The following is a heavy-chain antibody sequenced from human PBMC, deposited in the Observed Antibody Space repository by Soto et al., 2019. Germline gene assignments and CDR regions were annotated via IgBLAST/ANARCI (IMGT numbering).Heavy chain of an antibody. J-gene: IGHJ6*02. Sequence: GXSVKVSFNASGYTFTSYYMHLVRHTPGQGLEWMGIINPSGGSTSYAQKFQGRVTMTRDTSTSTVYMELSSLRSEDTAVYYCASPHPVVVAASGPYGMDVWGQGTTVTVSS. CDR1: GYTFTSYY. CDR2: INPSGGST. CDR3: ASPHPVVVAASGPYGMDV. D-gene: IGHD2-15*01. V-gene: IGHV1-46*01.